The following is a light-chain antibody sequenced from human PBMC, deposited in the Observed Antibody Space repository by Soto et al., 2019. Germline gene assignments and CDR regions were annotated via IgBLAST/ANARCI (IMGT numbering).Light chain of an antibody. CDR2: DAS. CDR1: QSINRY. J-gene: IGKJ1*01. CDR3: HHYGGSPIT. V-gene: IGKV3-11*01. Sequence: IVLTQSPATLSLSPGERASLSCRASQSINRYLVWYQQKPGQAPRLLMYDASKRATGIPTRFSGSGSGTEFTLTISRLEPEDFAVYYCHHYGGSPITFGQGTKVDIK.